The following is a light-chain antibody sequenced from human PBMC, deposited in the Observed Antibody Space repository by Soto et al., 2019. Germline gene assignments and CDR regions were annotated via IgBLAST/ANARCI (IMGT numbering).Light chain of an antibody. V-gene: IGLV2-14*01. J-gene: IGLJ1*01. CDR2: DIS. CDR1: SSDVGAYNY. Sequence: QSVRNQPASVSGSPGQSITISCTGTSSDVGAYNYVSWYQQHPGKAPKLMIYDISNRPSRVSDRFSGSKSGNTASLTISGLQADDEADYYCTSYTSSSTLGVFGTGTKVTVL. CDR3: TSYTSSSTLGV.